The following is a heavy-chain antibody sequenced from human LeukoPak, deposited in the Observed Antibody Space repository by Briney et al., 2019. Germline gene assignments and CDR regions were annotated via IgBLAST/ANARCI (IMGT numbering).Heavy chain of an antibody. J-gene: IGHJ6*03. V-gene: IGHV3-21*01. CDR3: ARGEGAPNYDYYYYMDV. Sequence: GGSLRLSCAASGFTFSSYSMNWVRQAPGKGLEWVSSISSSSSYIYYADSVKGRFTISRDNSKNTLYLQMNSLRAEDTAVYYCARGEGAPNYDYYYYMDVWGKGTTVTVSS. D-gene: IGHD1-26*01. CDR1: GFTFSSYS. CDR2: ISSSSSYI.